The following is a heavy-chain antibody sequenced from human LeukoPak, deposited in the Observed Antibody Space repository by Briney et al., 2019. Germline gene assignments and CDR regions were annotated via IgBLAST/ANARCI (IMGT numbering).Heavy chain of an antibody. CDR1: GGSISSYY. J-gene: IGHJ3*02. Sequence: SETLSLTCTGSGGSISSYYWSWIRQPAGKGLERIGRIYTSGSTYYNPSLKSRVTISVDRSKNQFSLKLSSVTAADTAVYYCARALYYASSGYLIDAFDIWGQGTMVTVSS. CDR2: IYTSGST. V-gene: IGHV4-4*07. D-gene: IGHD3-22*01. CDR3: ARALYYASSGYLIDAFDI.